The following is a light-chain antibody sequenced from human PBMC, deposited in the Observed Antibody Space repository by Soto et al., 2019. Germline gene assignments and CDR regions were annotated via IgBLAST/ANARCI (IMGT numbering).Light chain of an antibody. CDR2: EDN. CDR3: CSYAGINTFFV. Sequence: QSALTQPASVSGSPGQSITFTCTVTSSDVGIYNLVSWYQQLPGKAPKLMIYEDNKRPSGVSDRFSGSKSGNTASLTISGLQAEDEADYYCCSYAGINTFFVFGTGTKVTVL. J-gene: IGLJ1*01. V-gene: IGLV2-23*01. CDR1: SSDVGIYNL.